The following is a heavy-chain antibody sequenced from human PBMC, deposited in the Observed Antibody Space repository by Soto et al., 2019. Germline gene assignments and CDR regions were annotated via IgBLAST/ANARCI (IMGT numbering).Heavy chain of an antibody. CDR1: GYTFTSYA. J-gene: IGHJ5*02. CDR2: INAGNGNT. CDR3: ARGCRGGDADWFDP. V-gene: IGHV1-3*01. Sequence: QVQLVQSGAEVKKPGASVKVSCKASGYTFTSYAMHWVRQAPGQRLEWMGWINAGNGNTKYSQKFQGRVTITRDTSASTAYMELSSLRSEGTAVYYCARGCRGGDADWFDPWGQGTLVTVSS. D-gene: IGHD2-21*02.